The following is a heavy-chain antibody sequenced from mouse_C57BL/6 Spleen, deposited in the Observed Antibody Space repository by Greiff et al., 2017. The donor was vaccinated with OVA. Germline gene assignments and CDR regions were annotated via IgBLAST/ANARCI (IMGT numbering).Heavy chain of an antibody. CDR2: IHPNSGST. J-gene: IGHJ2*01. CDR3: ARIDYGNYDYFDY. D-gene: IGHD2-1*01. V-gene: IGHV1-64*01. Sequence: QVQLQQPGAELVKPGASVKLSCKASGYTFTSYWMHWVKQRPGQGLEWIGMIHPNSGSTNYNEKFKSKATLTVDKSSSTAYMQLSSLTSEDSAVYYCARIDYGNYDYFDYWGQGTTLTVSS. CDR1: GYTFTSYW.